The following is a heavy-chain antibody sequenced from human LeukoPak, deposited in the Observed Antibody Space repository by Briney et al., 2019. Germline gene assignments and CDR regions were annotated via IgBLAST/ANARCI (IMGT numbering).Heavy chain of an antibody. CDR2: IDGDGSST. CDR3: ARSYSGTYDSFDI. Sequence: GGSLRLSCAASGFSFSSYWMHWVRQVPGKGPVWVSLIDGDGSSTTYAGSMQGRFTISRDNAKNRLYLQMNSLRAEDTAVYYCARSYSGTYDSFDIRGQGTLVTVSS. V-gene: IGHV3-74*01. D-gene: IGHD1-26*01. J-gene: IGHJ3*02. CDR1: GFSFSSYW.